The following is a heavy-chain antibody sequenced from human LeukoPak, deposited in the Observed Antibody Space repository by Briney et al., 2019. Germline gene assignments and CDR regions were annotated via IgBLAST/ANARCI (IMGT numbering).Heavy chain of an antibody. Sequence: ASVKVSCKVSGYTFTELCIYWVRQAPGKGLEWMATFDREDGGAIYAQRFQGRVTMTEDTSTDTAFLELSGLRSDDTAIYFCAAGRQYSLLDYWGQGTLVTVSS. CDR1: GYTFTELC. D-gene: IGHD5-18*01. J-gene: IGHJ4*02. CDR3: AAGRQYSLLDY. V-gene: IGHV1-24*01. CDR2: FDREDGGA.